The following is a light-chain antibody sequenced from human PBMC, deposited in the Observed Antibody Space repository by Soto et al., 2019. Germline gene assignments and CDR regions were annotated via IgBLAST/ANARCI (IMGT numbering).Light chain of an antibody. CDR1: SSSIGDNH. CDR3: GAWDSSLSAFV. Sequence: QSVLTQPPSVSAAPGQKVTISCSGASSSIGDNHVSWYQHLPGTAPRLLIYDTTKRPSGIPDRFSVFKSGTSATLGTTGLQAGDEADYYCGAWDSSLSAFVFGTGTKVTVL. J-gene: IGLJ1*01. V-gene: IGLV1-51*01. CDR2: DTT.